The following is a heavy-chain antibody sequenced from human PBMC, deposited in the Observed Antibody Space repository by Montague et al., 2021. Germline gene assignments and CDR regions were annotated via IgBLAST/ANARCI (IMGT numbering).Heavy chain of an antibody. Sequence: SLRLSCTASGFTFRHYLMSLFRQAPGKGLEWVANIKQDGSVKHYLDSVKGRFTISRDNAKNSLYLQMNSLRAEDTAVYSCARDQGQGYCGGDCYVGLDYWGQGTLVTVSS. J-gene: IGHJ4*02. CDR2: IKQDGSVK. CDR3: ARDQGQGYCGGDCYVGLDY. CDR1: GFTFRHYL. D-gene: IGHD2-21*01. V-gene: IGHV3-7*01.